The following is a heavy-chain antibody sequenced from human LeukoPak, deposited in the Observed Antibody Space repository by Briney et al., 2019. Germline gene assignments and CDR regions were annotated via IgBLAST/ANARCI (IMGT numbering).Heavy chain of an antibody. CDR3: ARERRNYYGSGSYYYSYYMDV. V-gene: IGHV4-59*01. CDR1: GGSISSYY. D-gene: IGHD3-10*01. Sequence: KASETLSLTCTVSGGSISSYYWSWIRQPPGKGLEWIGYIYYSGSTNYNPSLKSRVTISVDTSKNQFSLRLSSVTAADTAVYYCARERRNYYGSGSYYYSYYMDVWGKGTTVTVSS. J-gene: IGHJ6*03. CDR2: IYYSGST.